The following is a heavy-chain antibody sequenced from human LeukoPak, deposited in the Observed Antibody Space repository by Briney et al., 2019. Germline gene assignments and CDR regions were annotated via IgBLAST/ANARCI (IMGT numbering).Heavy chain of an antibody. CDR3: ARGNSFTFGGVLVDY. Sequence: GGSLRLSCAASGFTLSSYAMNWVRQAPGKGLEWVSGIRGSGGGAYYADSVKGRFTISRDNSKNTLYLQMNSLRAEDTAVYYCARGNSFTFGGVLVDYWGQGTLVTVSS. CDR1: GFTLSSYA. V-gene: IGHV3-23*01. CDR2: IRGSGGGA. D-gene: IGHD3-16*02. J-gene: IGHJ4*02.